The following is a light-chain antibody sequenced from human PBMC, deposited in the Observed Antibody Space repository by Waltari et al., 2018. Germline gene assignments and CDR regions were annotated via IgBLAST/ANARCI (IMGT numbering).Light chain of an antibody. CDR2: DVS. Sequence: QSAPTQPASVSGSPGQSITIPCPGTRPDVGAYNYVPWYQQHPGKVPKLLIFDVSNRPSGVSNRFSGSKSGNTASLTISGLQAEDESDYYCCSFTSRSTWVFGGGTKLTVL. V-gene: IGLV2-14*03. CDR3: CSFTSRSTWV. CDR1: RPDVGAYNY. J-gene: IGLJ3*02.